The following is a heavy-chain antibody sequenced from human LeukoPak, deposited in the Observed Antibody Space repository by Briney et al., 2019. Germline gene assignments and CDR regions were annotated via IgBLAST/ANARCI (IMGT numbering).Heavy chain of an antibody. CDR2: IYTSGST. CDR3: ARSGTSITMVRGVTNYYNWFDP. J-gene: IGHJ5*02. D-gene: IGHD3-10*01. CDR1: GGSISSSSYY. V-gene: IGHV4-61*02. Sequence: TLSLTCTVSGGSISSSSYYWSWIQQPAGKGLEWIGRIYTSGSTNYNPSLKSRVTMSVDTSKNQFSLKLSSVTAADTAVYYCARSGTSITMVRGVTNYYNWFDPWGQGTLVTVSS.